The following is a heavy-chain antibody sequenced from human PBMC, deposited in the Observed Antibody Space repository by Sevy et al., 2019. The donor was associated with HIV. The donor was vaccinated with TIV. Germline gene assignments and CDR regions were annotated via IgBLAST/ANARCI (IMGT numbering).Heavy chain of an antibody. D-gene: IGHD3-22*01. Sequence: GGSLRLSCAASGFTFITYAMNWVRQAPGKGLEWVSTISGSGDSTYYGDSVKGWFTISRDNSKNTLYLQMNSLRAADTALYYLARDHGESSGYYPLGAFDIWGQGTMVTVSS. CDR3: ARDHGESSGYYPLGAFDI. CDR2: ISGSGDST. CDR1: GFTFITYA. V-gene: IGHV3-23*01. J-gene: IGHJ3*02.